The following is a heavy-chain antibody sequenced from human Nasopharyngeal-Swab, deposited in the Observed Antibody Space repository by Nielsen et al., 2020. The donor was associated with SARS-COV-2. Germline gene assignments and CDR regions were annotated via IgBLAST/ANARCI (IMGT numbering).Heavy chain of an antibody. Sequence: SVKVSCKASGGTFSSYAISWVRQAPGQGLEWMGRIIPILGIANYAQKFQGRVTITADKSTSTAYMELSSLRSEDTAVYYCRADCSGGSCWGQGMDVWGQGTTVTVSS. CDR2: IIPILGIA. CDR3: RADCSGGSCWGQGMDV. J-gene: IGHJ6*02. D-gene: IGHD2-15*01. V-gene: IGHV1-69*04. CDR1: GGTFSSYA.